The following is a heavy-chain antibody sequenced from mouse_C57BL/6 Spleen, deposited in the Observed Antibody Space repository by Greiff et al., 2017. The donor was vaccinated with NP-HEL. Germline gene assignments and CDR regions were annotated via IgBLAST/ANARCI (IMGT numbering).Heavy chain of an antibody. D-gene: IGHD2-2*01. J-gene: IGHJ4*01. CDR1: GYSFTSYY. CDR2: IYPGSGNT. V-gene: IGHV1-66*01. CDR3: ARKGYGRDYYAMDY. Sequence: QVQLKQSGPELVKPGASVKISCKASGYSFTSYYIHWVKQRPGQGLEWIGWIYPGSGNTKYNEKFKGKATLTADTSSSTAYMQLSSLTSEDSAVYYCARKGYGRDYYAMDYWGQGTSVTVSS.